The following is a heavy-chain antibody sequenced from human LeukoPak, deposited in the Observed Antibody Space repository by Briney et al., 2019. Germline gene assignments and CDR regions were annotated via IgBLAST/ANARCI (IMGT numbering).Heavy chain of an antibody. CDR2: ISGSSSDT. CDR3: AKFWDFGDYAIDY. Sequence: GGSLRLSCAASGFTFSDYYMTWIRQAPGKGLEWVSYISGSSSDTNYADFVKGRFTISRDNAKNSLYLQMNSLRAEDTAVYYCAKFWDFGDYAIDYWGQGTLVTVSS. J-gene: IGHJ4*02. D-gene: IGHD4-17*01. CDR1: GFTFSDYY. V-gene: IGHV3-11*03.